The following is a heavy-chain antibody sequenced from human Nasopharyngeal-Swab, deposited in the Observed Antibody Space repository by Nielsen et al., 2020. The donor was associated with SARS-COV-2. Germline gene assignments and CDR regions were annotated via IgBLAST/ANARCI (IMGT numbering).Heavy chain of an antibody. J-gene: IGHJ6*03. CDR2: ISSSSSTI. V-gene: IGHV3-48*04. CDR1: GFTFSSYA. Sequence: GGSLRLSCAASGFTFSSYAMHWVRQAPGKGLEWVSYISSSSSTIYYADSVKGRFTISRDNAKNSLYLQMNSLRAEDTAVYYCARVSDYDYVWGSFFVDYYYMDVWGKGTTVTVSS. D-gene: IGHD3-16*01. CDR3: ARVSDYDYVWGSFFVDYYYMDV.